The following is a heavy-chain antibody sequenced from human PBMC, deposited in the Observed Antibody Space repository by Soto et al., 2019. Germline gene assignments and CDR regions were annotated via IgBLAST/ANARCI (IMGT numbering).Heavy chain of an antibody. CDR1: GFTFSSYW. V-gene: IGHV3-7*01. CDR3: ARGANDYIWGSYRGTQYYFDY. J-gene: IGHJ4*02. Sequence: QPGVSLWISCAASGFTFSSYWMSWVRQAPGKGLEWVANIKQDGSEKYYVDSVKGRFTISRDNAKNSLYLQMNSLRAEDTAVYYCARGANDYIWGSYRGTQYYFDYWGQGTLVTVSS. CDR2: IKQDGSEK. D-gene: IGHD3-16*02.